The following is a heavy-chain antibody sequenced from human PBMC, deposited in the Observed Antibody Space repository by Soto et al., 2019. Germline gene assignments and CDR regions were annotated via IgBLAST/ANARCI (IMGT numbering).Heavy chain of an antibody. V-gene: IGHV1-18*01. CDR3: ARGSSPVDFDY. J-gene: IGHJ4*02. D-gene: IGHD6-13*01. Sequence: QVNLVQSGGEVKKPGASVKVSCKASGYTFTNYGVNWVRQAPGQGREWLGWINTYNGNTNYAQRLQGRVTLTTETSTRTSYMVLRSLTSDDTAVYYCARGSSPVDFDYWGQGTLVTVSS. CDR2: INTYNGNT. CDR1: GYTFTNYG.